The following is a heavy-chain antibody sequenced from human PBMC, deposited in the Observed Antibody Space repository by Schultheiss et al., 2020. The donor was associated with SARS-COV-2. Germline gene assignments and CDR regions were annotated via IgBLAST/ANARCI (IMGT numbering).Heavy chain of an antibody. J-gene: IGHJ6*02. D-gene: IGHD2/OR15-2a*01. V-gene: IGHV2-5*08. CDR1: GFSLSTSGMC. CDR2: IYWDDDK. CDR3: AHTGLKGNNYYYYYGMDV. Sequence: SGPTLVKPTQTLTLTCTFSGFSLSTSGMCVSWIRQPPGKALEWLALIYWDDDKRYSPSLKSRLTITKDTSKNQVVLTMTNMDPVDTATYYCAHTGLKGNNYYYYYGMDVWGQGTTVTVSS.